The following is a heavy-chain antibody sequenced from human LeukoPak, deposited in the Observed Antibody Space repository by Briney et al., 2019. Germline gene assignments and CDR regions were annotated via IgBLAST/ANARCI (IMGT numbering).Heavy chain of an antibody. CDR3: ASGLELDY. V-gene: IGHV3-33*03. Sequence: GGSLRLSCAASGFTFSSYGMHWVRQAPGKGLEWVAVIWYDGSYKYYADSVKGRFTISRDNAKNSLYLQMNSLRAEDTAVYYCASGLELDYWGQGTLVTVSS. D-gene: IGHD6-25*01. CDR1: GFTFSSYG. CDR2: IWYDGSYK. J-gene: IGHJ4*02.